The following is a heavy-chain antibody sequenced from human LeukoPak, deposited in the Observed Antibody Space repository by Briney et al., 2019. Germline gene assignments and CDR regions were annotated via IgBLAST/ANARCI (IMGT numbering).Heavy chain of an antibody. V-gene: IGHV3-7*01. D-gene: IGHD5-12*01. J-gene: IGHJ5*02. Sequence: GGSLRLSCAASGFTFSSYWMSWVRQAPGKGLEWVANIKQDGSEKYYVDSVKGRFTISRDNAKNSLYLQMNSLRAEDTAVYYCVRDYSGWSLDPWGQGTLVTVSS. CDR3: VRDYSGWSLDP. CDR2: IKQDGSEK. CDR1: GFTFSSYW.